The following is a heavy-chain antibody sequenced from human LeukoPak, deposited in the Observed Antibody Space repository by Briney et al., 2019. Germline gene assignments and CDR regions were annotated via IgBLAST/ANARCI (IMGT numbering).Heavy chain of an antibody. CDR3: ARGGELLGPLGYYYYGMDV. CDR1: GYTFTGYY. CDR2: INPNSGGT. V-gene: IGHV1-2*04. J-gene: IGHJ6*02. D-gene: IGHD3-10*01. Sequence: ASVKASCKASGYTFTGYYMHWVRQAPGQGLEWMGWINPNSGGTNYAQKFQGWVTMTRDTSISTAYMELSRLRSDDTAVYYCARGGELLGPLGYYYYGMDVWGQGTTVTVSS.